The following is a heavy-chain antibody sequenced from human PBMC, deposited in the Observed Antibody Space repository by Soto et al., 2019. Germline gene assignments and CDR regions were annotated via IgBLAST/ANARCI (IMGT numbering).Heavy chain of an antibody. D-gene: IGHD4-17*01. J-gene: IGHJ4*02. CDR2: IHNNGRT. Sequence: QVQLQESGPGLVKPSQTLSLTCSVSGGSISSGGYYWTWIRQHPGKGLEWIGYIHNNGRTSYNPSLKSRLTISRDTSRNQFSLKLSSVTAADTAVYYCARGLTIGGSTVDYWGQGTLVTVSS. V-gene: IGHV4-31*03. CDR1: GGSISSGGYY. CDR3: ARGLTIGGSTVDY.